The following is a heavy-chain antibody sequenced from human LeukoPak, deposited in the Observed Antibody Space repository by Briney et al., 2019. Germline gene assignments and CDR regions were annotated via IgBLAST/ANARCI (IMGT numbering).Heavy chain of an antibody. J-gene: IGHJ4*02. V-gene: IGHV3-23*01. CDR1: GFTFSSYG. CDR2: ISGSGGST. D-gene: IGHD2-2*01. CDR3: AKGHPSLVVPAAIDY. Sequence: GGSLRLSCAASGFTFSSYGMSWVRQAPGKGLEWVSAISGSGGSTYYADSVKGRFTNSRDNSKNTLYLQMNSLRAEDTAVYYCAKGHPSLVVPAAIDYWGQGTLVTVSS.